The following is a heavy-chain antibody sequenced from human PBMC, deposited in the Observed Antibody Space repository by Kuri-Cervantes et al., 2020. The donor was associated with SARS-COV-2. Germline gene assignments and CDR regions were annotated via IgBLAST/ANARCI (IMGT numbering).Heavy chain of an antibody. CDR2: IYSGDST. V-gene: IGHV3-66*02. J-gene: IGHJ6*03. CDR3: ARVLVGAKIGYYYMDV. D-gene: IGHD1-26*01. CDR1: GFTVSSNY. Sequence: ETLSLTCAASGFTVSSNYMSWVRQAPGKGLEWVSVIYSGDSTYYADSVKGRFTISRDNSKNTLYLQMNSLRAEDTAVYYCARVLVGAKIGYYYMDVWGKGTTVTVSS.